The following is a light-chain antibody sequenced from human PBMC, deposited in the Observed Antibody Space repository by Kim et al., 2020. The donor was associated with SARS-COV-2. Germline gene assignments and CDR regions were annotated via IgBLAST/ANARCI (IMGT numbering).Light chain of an antibody. CDR1: QSVSSD. CDR3: QQYNIWPRT. J-gene: IGKJ1*01. V-gene: IGKV3-15*01. CDR2: GAS. Sequence: VSPGERATLSCRASQSVSSDLAWYQQLPGLPPRLLIYGASTRATGIPARFSGSGSDTDFTLTISSLQSEDLAVYYCQQYNIWPRTFGQGTKVEIK.